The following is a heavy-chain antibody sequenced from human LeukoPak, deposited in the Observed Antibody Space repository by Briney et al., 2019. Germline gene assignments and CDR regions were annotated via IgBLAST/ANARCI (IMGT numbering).Heavy chain of an antibody. CDR1: GFTFSKNW. CDR3: AKLSLSGRSQSADY. J-gene: IGHJ4*02. Sequence: GGSLRLSCVASGFTFSKNWMHWVRQAPGKGLVWVSRIQGDGSNTNYADSVKGRFSISRDNAKNTVYLQMNSLRAEDTAVYYCAKLSLSGRSQSADYWGQGTLVTVSS. D-gene: IGHD3-10*01. V-gene: IGHV3-74*01. CDR2: IQGDGSNT.